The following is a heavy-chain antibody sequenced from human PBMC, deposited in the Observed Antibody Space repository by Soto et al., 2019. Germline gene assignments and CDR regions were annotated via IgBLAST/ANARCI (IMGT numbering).Heavy chain of an antibody. CDR2: VDSDGRGT. CDR1: GITFTNYW. J-gene: IGHJ5*02. CDR3: ARHPERIAQIGWFDP. D-gene: IGHD6-13*01. V-gene: IGHV3-74*01. Sequence: PGGSLRLSCVASGITFTNYWMHWVRQVPGKGLVWVARVDSDGRGTSYADFVKGRFTISRDNAKNSLYLQMNSLRAEDTAVYYCARHPERIAQIGWFDPWGQGTLVTVSS.